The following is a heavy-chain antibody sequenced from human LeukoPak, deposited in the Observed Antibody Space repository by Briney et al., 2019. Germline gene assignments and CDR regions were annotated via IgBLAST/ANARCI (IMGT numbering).Heavy chain of an antibody. J-gene: IGHJ6*03. CDR1: GYTFSSYG. CDR2: ISAYNGNT. V-gene: IGHV1-18*01. Sequence: ASVKVSCKASGYTFSSYGISWVRQAPGQGLEWMGWISAYNGNTNYAQKLQGRVTMTRDTSISTAYMELSRLRSDDTAVYYCARDRGVDYCSGGSCSHYYYYMDVWGKGTTVTISS. CDR3: ARDRGVDYCSGGSCSHYYYYMDV. D-gene: IGHD2-15*01.